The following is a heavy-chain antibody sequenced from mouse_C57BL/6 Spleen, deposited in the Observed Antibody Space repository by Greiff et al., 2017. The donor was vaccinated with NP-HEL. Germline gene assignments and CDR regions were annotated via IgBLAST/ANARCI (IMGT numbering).Heavy chain of an antibody. J-gene: IGHJ1*03. CDR3: ARHYNYGPWYFDV. CDR2: ISGGGGNT. CDR1: GFTFSSYT. Sequence: EVQRVESGGGLVKPGGSLKLSCAASGFTFSSYTMSWVRQTPEKRLEWVATISGGGGNTYYPDSVKGRFTISRDNAKNTLYLQMSSLRSEDTALYYCARHYNYGPWYFDVWGTGTTVTVSS. V-gene: IGHV5-9*01. D-gene: IGHD1-1*02.